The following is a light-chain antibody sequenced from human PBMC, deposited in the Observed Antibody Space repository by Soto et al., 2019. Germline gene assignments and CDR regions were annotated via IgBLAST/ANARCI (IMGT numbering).Light chain of an antibody. V-gene: IGLV2-11*01. Sequence: QSALTQPRSVSGSPGQSVTISCTGTYSDIGSYNDVSWYQHHPAKAPRLMIYEVTIRPSGVSDRFSGSKSGNTASLTVSGLQAEDEADYYCSSYTGGNPSYVFGTGTKLTVL. CDR1: YSDIGSYND. CDR2: EVT. J-gene: IGLJ1*01. CDR3: SSYTGGNPSYV.